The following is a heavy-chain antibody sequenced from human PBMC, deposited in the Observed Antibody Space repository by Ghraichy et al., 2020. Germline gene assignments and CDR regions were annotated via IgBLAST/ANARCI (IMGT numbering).Heavy chain of an antibody. CDR2: MYNNQRT. D-gene: IGHD3-3*01. J-gene: IGHJ6*02. CDR3: ARVGAGDYDFWGGAGYYGMDV. V-gene: IGHV4-59*11. Sequence: SQTLSLTCTVSGDSISSHYWTWIRQPPGKGLEWIGYMYNNQRTKYNPSLKSRIAMSVDTATNQFSLKVTSVTAADTAGYFCARVGAGDYDFWGGAGYYGMDVWGQGATVTVSS. CDR1: GDSISSHY.